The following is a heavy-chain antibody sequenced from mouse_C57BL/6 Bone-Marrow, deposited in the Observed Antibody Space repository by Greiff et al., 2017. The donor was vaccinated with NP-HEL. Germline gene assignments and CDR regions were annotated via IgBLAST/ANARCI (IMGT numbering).Heavy chain of an antibody. CDR1: GFTFSDYY. D-gene: IGHD2-5*01. CDR2: INYDGSST. CDR3: ARGGYSNYFYYYAMDY. Sequence: EVMLVESEGGLVQPGSSMKLSCTASGFTFSDYYMAWVRQVPEKGLEWVANINYDGSSTYYLDSLKSRFIISRDNAKNILYLQMSSLKSEDTATYYCARGGYSNYFYYYAMDYWGQGTSVTVSS. V-gene: IGHV5-16*01. J-gene: IGHJ4*01.